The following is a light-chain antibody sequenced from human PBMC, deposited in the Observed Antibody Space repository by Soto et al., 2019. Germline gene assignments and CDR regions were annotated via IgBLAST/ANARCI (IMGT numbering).Light chain of an antibody. Sequence: DVVMTQSPLSLPVTLGQPASISCRSSQSLVYSDGNTYLNWFQQRPGQSPRRLIYKVSNRDSGVPDRFSGSGSDNDFTLKISRVEAEDVGVYYGMQGTHWPPTWTFGQGTKVEIK. J-gene: IGKJ1*01. CDR3: MQGTHWPPTWT. CDR2: KVS. CDR1: QSLVYSDGNTY. V-gene: IGKV2-30*01.